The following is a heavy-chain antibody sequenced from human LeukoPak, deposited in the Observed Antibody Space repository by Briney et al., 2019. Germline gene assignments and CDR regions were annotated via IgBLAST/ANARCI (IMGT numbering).Heavy chain of an antibody. V-gene: IGHV3-23*01. CDR1: GFTFNSYD. CDR2: ISGSGGST. D-gene: IGHD3-22*01. Sequence: GGSLRLSCAPSGFTFNSYDMRWVRQAPGKGLEWVSAISGSGGSTYYADSVKGRFTISRDNSKNTLYLQMNSLRAEDTAVYYCAKDPSMIVVVIEYFDYWGQGTLVTVSS. CDR3: AKDPSMIVVVIEYFDY. J-gene: IGHJ4*02.